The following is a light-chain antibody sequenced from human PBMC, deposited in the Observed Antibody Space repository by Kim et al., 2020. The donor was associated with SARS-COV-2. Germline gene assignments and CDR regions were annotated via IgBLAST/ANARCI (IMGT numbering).Light chain of an antibody. CDR2: AAS. CDR1: QGIKNN. CDR3: QKYKSAPPDT. Sequence: ASVGDRVTITCRASQGIKNNLAWYQQKPGKVPKLLIYAASTLQSGVPSRFSGSGSGTDFTLTISSLQPEDVASYYCQKYKSAPPDTFGQGTKLEI. V-gene: IGKV1-27*01. J-gene: IGKJ2*01.